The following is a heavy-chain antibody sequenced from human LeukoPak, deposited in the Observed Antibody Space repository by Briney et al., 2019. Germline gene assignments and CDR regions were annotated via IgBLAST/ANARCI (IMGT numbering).Heavy chain of an antibody. CDR2: ISAYNGNT. D-gene: IGHD6-13*01. CDR3: ARDFPSIAAAGTDQNWFDP. V-gene: IGHV1-18*01. Sequence: GASVKVSCKASGYTFTSYGISWVRQAPGQGLEWMGWISAYNGNTNYAQKLQGRVTMTTDTSTSTAYMELSSLRSEDTAVYYCARDFPSIAAAGTDQNWFDPWGQGTLVTVSS. CDR1: GYTFTSYG. J-gene: IGHJ5*02.